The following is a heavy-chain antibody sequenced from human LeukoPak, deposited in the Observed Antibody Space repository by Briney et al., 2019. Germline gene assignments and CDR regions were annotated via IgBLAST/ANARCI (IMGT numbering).Heavy chain of an antibody. CDR2: ISWNSGSI. CDR1: GFTFDDYA. V-gene: IGHV3-9*01. D-gene: IGHD6-19*01. CDR3: AKATVALYYFDY. J-gene: IGHJ4*02. Sequence: GRSLRLSCAASGFTFDDYAMHWVRQAPGKGLEWVSGISWNSGSIGYADSVKGRFTISRDNAKNSLYLQMNSLRAEDTALYYCAKATVALYYFDYWGQGTLVTVST.